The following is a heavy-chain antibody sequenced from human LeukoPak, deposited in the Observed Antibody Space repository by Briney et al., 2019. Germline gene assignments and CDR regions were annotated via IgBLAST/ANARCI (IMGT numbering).Heavy chain of an antibody. CDR1: GGSFSGYY. J-gene: IGHJ4*02. Sequence: SETLSLTCTVYGGSFSGYYWSWIRQPPGKGLEWIGEINYSGSTNYNPPLKSRVTISVDTSRNQFSLKLSSVTAADTAIYYCARGGEGYHFGSASQDYWGQGTLVTVSS. V-gene: IGHV4-34*01. CDR2: INYSGST. CDR3: ARGGEGYHFGSASQDY. D-gene: IGHD3-10*01.